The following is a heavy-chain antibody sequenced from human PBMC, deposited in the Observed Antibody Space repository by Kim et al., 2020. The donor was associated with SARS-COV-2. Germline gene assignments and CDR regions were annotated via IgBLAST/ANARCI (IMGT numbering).Heavy chain of an antibody. CDR1: GGSISSSSYY. D-gene: IGHD5-18*01. CDR2: IYYSGST. J-gene: IGHJ4*02. V-gene: IGHV4-39*01. Sequence: SETLSLTCTVSGGSISSSSYYWGWIRQPPGKGLEWIGSIYYSGSTYYNPSLKSRVTISVDTSKNQFSLKLSSVTAADTAVYYCARRRYSYGGYFDYWGQGTLVTVSP. CDR3: ARRRYSYGGYFDY.